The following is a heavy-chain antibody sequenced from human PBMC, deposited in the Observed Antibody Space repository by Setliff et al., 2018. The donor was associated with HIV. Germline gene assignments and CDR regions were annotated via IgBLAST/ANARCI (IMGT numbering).Heavy chain of an antibody. CDR3: ARESSSGWYNYFDY. Sequence: PSETLSLTCTVSGYSISSGYYWGWIRQPPGKGLEWIGGIYHSGSTYYNPSLKSRVTISVDTSKNQFSLKLSSVTAADTAVYYCARESSSGWYNYFDYWSQGTLVTVSS. CDR1: GYSISSGYY. J-gene: IGHJ4*02. CDR2: IYHSGST. D-gene: IGHD6-19*01. V-gene: IGHV4-38-2*02.